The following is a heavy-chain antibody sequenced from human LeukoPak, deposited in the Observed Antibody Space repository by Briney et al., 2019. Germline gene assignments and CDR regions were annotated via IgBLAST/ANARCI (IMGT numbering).Heavy chain of an antibody. CDR3: ARDGATVAGYYYYMDV. CDR2: INPSGGST. D-gene: IGHD6-19*01. Sequence: ASVKVSCKASGYTFTSYYMHWVRQAPGQGLEWMGIINPSGGSTSYAQKFQGRVTMTRDMSTSTVYMELSSLRSEDTAVYYCARDGATVAGYYYYMDVWGKGTTVTVSS. CDR1: GYTFTSYY. J-gene: IGHJ6*03. V-gene: IGHV1-46*01.